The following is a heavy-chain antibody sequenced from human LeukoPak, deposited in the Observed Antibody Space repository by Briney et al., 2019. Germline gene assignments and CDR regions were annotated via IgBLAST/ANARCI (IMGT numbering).Heavy chain of an antibody. CDR1: GGSFSGYY. CDR2: INHSGST. J-gene: IGHJ5*02. CDR3: ARVWTTVTTRWFDP. D-gene: IGHD4-17*01. Sequence: PSETLSLTCAVCGGSFSGYYWGWIRQPPGKGLEWIGEINHSGSTNYNPSLKSRVTISVDTSKNQFSLKLSSVTAADTAVYYCARVWTTVTTRWFDPWGQGTLVTVSS. V-gene: IGHV4-34*01.